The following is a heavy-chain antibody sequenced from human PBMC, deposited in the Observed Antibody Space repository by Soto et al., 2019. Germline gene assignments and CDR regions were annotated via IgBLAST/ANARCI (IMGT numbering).Heavy chain of an antibody. CDR3: ARGGSLYSSSWYSPPRNY. V-gene: IGHV3-11*01. Sequence: GESLKISCAASGFTFSDYYMSWIRQAPGKGLEWVSYISSSGSTIYYADSVKGRFTISRDNAKNSLYLQMNSLRAEDTAVYYCARGGSLYSSSWYSPPRNYWGQGTLVTVSS. J-gene: IGHJ4*02. CDR1: GFTFSDYY. CDR2: ISSSGSTI. D-gene: IGHD6-13*01.